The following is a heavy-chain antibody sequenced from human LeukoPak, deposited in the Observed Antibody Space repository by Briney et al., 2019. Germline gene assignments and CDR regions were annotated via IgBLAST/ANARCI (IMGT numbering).Heavy chain of an antibody. CDR1: GYTFTGYY. V-gene: IGHV1-2*04. J-gene: IGHJ2*01. CDR3: ARDAGGYDILTGYFDL. Sequence: ASVKVSCKASGYTFTGYYMHWVRQAPGQGPEWMGWINPNSGGTNYAQKFQGWVTMTRDTSISTAYMELSRLRSDDTAVYYCARDAGGYDILTGYFDLWGRGTLVTVSS. CDR2: INPNSGGT. D-gene: IGHD3-9*01.